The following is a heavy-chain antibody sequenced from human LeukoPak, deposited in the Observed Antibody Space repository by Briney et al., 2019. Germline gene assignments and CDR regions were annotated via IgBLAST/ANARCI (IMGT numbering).Heavy chain of an antibody. J-gene: IGHJ4*02. V-gene: IGHV3-48*04. CDR1: GFRFSSYS. CDR2: ISHTGSTM. D-gene: IGHD5-18*01. CDR3: ARELGNGDTYANVPLGH. Sequence: GGSLRLSCAASGFRFSSYSMNWVRQAPGKGLEWISYISHTGSTMSYADSVKGRFTISRDNARNSLFLQMDSLRVEDTAVYFCARELGNGDTYANVPLGHWGQGTLVTVSS.